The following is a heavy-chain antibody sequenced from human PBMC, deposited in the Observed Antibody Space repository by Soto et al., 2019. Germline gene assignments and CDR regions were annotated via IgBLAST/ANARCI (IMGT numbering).Heavy chain of an antibody. CDR1: GFTFSSYG. CDR2: IWYDGSNK. J-gene: IGHJ6*02. CDR3: AREGVRCLERLLKPHYYYGMDV. Sequence: SLPHSCAASGFTFSSYGMHWVRQAQGKGLEWVAVIWYDGSNKYYADSVKGRFTISRDNSKNTLYLQMNSLRAEDTAVYYCAREGVRCLERLLKPHYYYGMDVWGQGTTVTVSS. V-gene: IGHV3-33*01. D-gene: IGHD3-3*01.